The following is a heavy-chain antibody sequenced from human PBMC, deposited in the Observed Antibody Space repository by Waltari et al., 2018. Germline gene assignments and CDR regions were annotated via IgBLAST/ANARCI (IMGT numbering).Heavy chain of an antibody. CDR3: ARAGGYCSGGSCYFRWGRRGMDV. Sequence: QVQLQQWGAGLLKPSETLSLPCAVYGGSFSGYYWSWIRQPPGKGQEWIGEINHSGSTNYNPSLKSRVTISVDTSKNQFSLKLSSVTAADTAVYYCARAGGYCSGGSCYFRWGRRGMDVWGQGTTVTVSS. J-gene: IGHJ6*02. CDR1: GGSFSGYY. V-gene: IGHV4-34*01. CDR2: INHSGST. D-gene: IGHD2-15*01.